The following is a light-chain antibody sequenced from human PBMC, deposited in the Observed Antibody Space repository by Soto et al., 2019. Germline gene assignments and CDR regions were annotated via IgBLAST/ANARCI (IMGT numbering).Light chain of an antibody. V-gene: IGLV2-8*01. CDR2: EVS. J-gene: IGLJ1*01. CDR1: SSDVGGYNY. Sequence: QSVLTQPPSASGSPGQSVTISCTGTSSDVGGYNYVSWYQQHPGKAPKLMIYEVSQRPSGVPDRFSGSKSGNTASLTVSGLQAEDEEDYYCNSYAGSNNVFRTATKVTVL. CDR3: NSYAGSNNV.